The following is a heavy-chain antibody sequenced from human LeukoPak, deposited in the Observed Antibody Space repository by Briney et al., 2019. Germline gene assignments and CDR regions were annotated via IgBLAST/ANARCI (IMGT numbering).Heavy chain of an antibody. Sequence: GGSLRLSCAASGFTFSTYSMNWVRQAPGKGLEWVSYISDSSTTIYYAASVKGRFTISRDNAKNSLYLQMNSLRAEDSAVYYCARDHDLWSVRISNYYMDVWGKGTTVTVSS. CDR3: ARDHDLWSVRISNYYMDV. CDR2: ISDSSTTI. D-gene: IGHD3-3*01. V-gene: IGHV3-48*01. CDR1: GFTFSTYS. J-gene: IGHJ6*03.